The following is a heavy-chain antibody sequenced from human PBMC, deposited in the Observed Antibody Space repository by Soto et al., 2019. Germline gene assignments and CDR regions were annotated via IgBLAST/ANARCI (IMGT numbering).Heavy chain of an antibody. J-gene: IGHJ4*02. D-gene: IGHD4-17*01. Sequence: QVQLVESGGGVVQPGGSLRLSCAASGFTFSSYGIHWVRQAPGKGLDWVTIIWYDGSNKYYADSVKGRFTISRDNSKNIVYLQMHSLRVEATAVYYCARGIYGDYYFDYWGQGTLVTVSS. V-gene: IGHV3-33*01. CDR3: ARGIYGDYYFDY. CDR1: GFTFSSYG. CDR2: IWYDGSNK.